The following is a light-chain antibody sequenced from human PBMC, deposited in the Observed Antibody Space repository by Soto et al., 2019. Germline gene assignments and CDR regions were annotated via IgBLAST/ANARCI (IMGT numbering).Light chain of an antibody. Sequence: QSALTQPASVSGSPGQSITISCTGTSRDVGSYNLVSWYQQYPGTAPKLMIYEDSKRPSGVSNRFSGSKSGNTASLTISGLQTEDEADYYCCSYAGSSTYVFGTGTKLTVL. CDR1: SRDVGSYNL. J-gene: IGLJ1*01. V-gene: IGLV2-23*01. CDR2: EDS. CDR3: CSYAGSSTYV.